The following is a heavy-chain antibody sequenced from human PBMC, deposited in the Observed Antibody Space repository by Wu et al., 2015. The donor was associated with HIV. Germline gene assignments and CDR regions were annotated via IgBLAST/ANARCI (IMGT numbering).Heavy chain of an antibody. Sequence: QVQLVQSGAEVKKPGASVKVSCKASRSTFTGYHLHWVRQAPGQGLEWMGWINPNSGGTKYAQKFQGRVTMTRDTSISTAYLELSRLKSDDTAMYYCAHSENDWLLVDYWGQGTLVHRLL. CDR1: RSTFTGYH. V-gene: IGHV1-2*02. J-gene: IGHJ4*02. D-gene: IGHD3-9*01. CDR3: AHSENDWLLVDY. CDR2: INPNSGGT.